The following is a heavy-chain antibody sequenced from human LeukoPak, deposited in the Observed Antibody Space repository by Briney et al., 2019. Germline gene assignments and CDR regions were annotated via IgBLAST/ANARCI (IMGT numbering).Heavy chain of an antibody. V-gene: IGHV1-8*01. CDR2: MNPNSGNT. J-gene: IGHJ4*02. Sequence: ASVKVSCKASGYTFTSYDINWVRQATGQGLEWMGWMNPNSGNTGYAQKFQGRVTMTRNTSISTAYMELSSLRSDDTAVYYCARGRYDSSGYGTYYVDYWGQGNLVTVSS. CDR3: ARGRYDSSGYGTYYVDY. D-gene: IGHD3-22*01. CDR1: GYTFTSYD.